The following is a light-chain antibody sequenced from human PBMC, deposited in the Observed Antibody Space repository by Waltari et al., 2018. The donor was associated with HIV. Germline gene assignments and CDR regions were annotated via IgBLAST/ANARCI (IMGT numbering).Light chain of an antibody. J-gene: IGLJ1*01. CDR2: GNS. Sequence: QSVLTQPPSVSGAQGQRVTIACTASSSNIGAGSHVHCYQQLPGTPPKLLIYGNSNRPSGVPDRFSGSKSGTSASLAITGLQAEDEADYYCQSHDSSLSGYVFGTGTKVTVL. V-gene: IGLV1-40*01. CDR1: SSNIGAGSH. CDR3: QSHDSSLSGYV.